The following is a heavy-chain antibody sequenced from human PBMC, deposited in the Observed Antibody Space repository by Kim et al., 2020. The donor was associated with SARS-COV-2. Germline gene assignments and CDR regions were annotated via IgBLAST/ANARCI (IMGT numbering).Heavy chain of an antibody. CDR2: ISGSGGST. D-gene: IGHD2-2*01. V-gene: IGHV3-23*01. Sequence: GGSLRLSCAASGFTFSSYAMSWVRQAPGKGLEWVSAISGSGGSTYYADSVKGRFTISRDNSKNTLYLQMNSLRAEDTAVYYCAKGVRDIVVVPAAIIAAAGTKYYYYYGMDVWGQGTTVTVSS. CDR3: AKGVRDIVVVPAAIIAAAGTKYYYYYGMDV. J-gene: IGHJ6*02. CDR1: GFTFSSYA.